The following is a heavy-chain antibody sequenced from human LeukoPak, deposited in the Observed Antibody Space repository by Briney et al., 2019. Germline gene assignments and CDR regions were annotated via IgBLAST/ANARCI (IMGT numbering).Heavy chain of an antibody. CDR3: ARVESSIAGPGAFDI. V-gene: IGHV4-59*01. Sequence: SETLSLTCTVSGGSISSYYWSWIRQPPGKGLEWIGYTYYSGSTNYNPSLKSRVTISVDTSKNQFSLKLSSVTAADTAVYYCARVESSIAGPGAFDIWGQGTMVTVSS. J-gene: IGHJ3*02. CDR1: GGSISSYY. D-gene: IGHD6-6*01. CDR2: TYYSGST.